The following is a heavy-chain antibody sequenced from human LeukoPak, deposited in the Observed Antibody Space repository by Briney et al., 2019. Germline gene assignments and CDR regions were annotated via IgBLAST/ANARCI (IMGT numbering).Heavy chain of an antibody. Sequence: SETLSLTCTVSGGSISSGGYYWSWIRQHPGKGLEWIGYIYYSGSTYYNPSLKSRVTISVDTSKNQFSLKLSSVTAADTALYYCARVPVPIWGSPIGYYYYMDVWGKGTTVTVSS. CDR2: IYYSGST. CDR1: GGSISSGGYY. CDR3: ARVPVPIWGSPIGYYYYMDV. V-gene: IGHV4-31*03. D-gene: IGHD3-16*01. J-gene: IGHJ6*03.